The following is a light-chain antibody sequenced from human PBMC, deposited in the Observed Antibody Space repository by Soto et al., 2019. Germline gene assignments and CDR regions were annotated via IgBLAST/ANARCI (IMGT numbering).Light chain of an antibody. Sequence: EIVLTQSPATLSLSPGERATLSCGASQSVSSSYLAWYQQKPGLAPRLLIYDASSRATGIPDRFSGSGSGTDFTLTISRLEPEDFATYYCQQYNDLSTFGGGTKVDIK. CDR3: QQYNDLST. CDR1: QSVSSSY. V-gene: IGKV3D-20*01. CDR2: DAS. J-gene: IGKJ4*01.